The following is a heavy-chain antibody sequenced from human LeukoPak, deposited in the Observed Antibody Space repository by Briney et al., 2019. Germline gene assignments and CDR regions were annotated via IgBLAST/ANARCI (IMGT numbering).Heavy chain of an antibody. D-gene: IGHD6-19*01. V-gene: IGHV3-43*01. CDR3: AKSGGWYGFDY. CDR2: ISWGGGST. J-gene: IGHJ4*02. CDR1: GFTFDDYT. Sequence: GGSLRLSCAASGFTFDDYTMHWVRQAPGKGLEWVSLISWGGGSTYYADSVKGRFTISRDNSKNSLYLQMNSLRTEDTALYYCAKSGGWYGFDYWGQGTLVTVSS.